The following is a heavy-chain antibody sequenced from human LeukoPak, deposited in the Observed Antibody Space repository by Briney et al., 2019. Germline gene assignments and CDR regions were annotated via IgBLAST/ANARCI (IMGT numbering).Heavy chain of an antibody. J-gene: IGHJ6*03. D-gene: IGHD3/OR15-3a*01. CDR2: INSDGSSA. CDR3: VRDLVGTGYHYYSYYYKDV. V-gene: IGHV3-74*01. Sequence: PGGSLRLSCAASGFTFRSHWMHWVRQSPGKGLVWVSRINSDGSSASYADSVKGRFAISRDNAKNTLYLQMNSLRGEDTAVYYCVRDLVGTGYHYYSYYYKDVWGKGTAVTVSS. CDR1: GFTFRSHW.